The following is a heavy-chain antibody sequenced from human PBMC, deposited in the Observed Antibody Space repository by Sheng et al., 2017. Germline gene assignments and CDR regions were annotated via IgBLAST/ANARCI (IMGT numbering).Heavy chain of an antibody. CDR1: GGSISRSSYY. J-gene: IGHJ5*02. CDR3: ARVRGLYNYFDP. V-gene: IGHV4-39*07. CDR2: IYYSGST. D-gene: IGHD3-16*01. Sequence: QLQLQESGPGLVKPSETLSLTCSVSGGSISRSSYYWGWIRQPPGKGLEWIGSIYYSGSTYYNPSLKSRVTISVDTSKNQFSLKLSSVTAADTAVYYCARVRGLYNYFDPWGQGTLVTVSS.